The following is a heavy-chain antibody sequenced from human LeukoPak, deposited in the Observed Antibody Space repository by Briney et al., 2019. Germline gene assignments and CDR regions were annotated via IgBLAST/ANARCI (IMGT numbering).Heavy chain of an antibody. CDR2: INPNSSGT. CDR1: EYTFTGYY. Sequence: RGASVKVSCKASEYTFTGYYMHWVRQAPGQGLEWMGWINPNSSGTNYAQKFQGRVTMTRDTSISTTYMELSRLRFDDTAVYYCARVRDWDLLRLFDYWGQGTLVTVSS. D-gene: IGHD1-26*01. CDR3: ARVRDWDLLRLFDY. J-gene: IGHJ4*02. V-gene: IGHV1-2*02.